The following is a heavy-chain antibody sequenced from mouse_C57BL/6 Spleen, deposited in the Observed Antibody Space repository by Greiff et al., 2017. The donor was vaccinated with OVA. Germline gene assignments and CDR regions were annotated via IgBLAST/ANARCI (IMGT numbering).Heavy chain of an antibody. V-gene: IGHV5-17*01. CDR1: GFTFSDYG. CDR2: ISSGSSTI. Sequence: EVHLVESGGGLVKPGGSLKLSCAASGFTFSDYGMHWVRQAPEKGLEWVAYISSGSSTIYYADTVKGRFTISRDNAKNTLFLQMTSLRSEDTAMYYCASSFTTVVAPYWYFDVWGTGTTVTVSS. D-gene: IGHD1-1*01. J-gene: IGHJ1*03. CDR3: ASSFTTVVAPYWYFDV.